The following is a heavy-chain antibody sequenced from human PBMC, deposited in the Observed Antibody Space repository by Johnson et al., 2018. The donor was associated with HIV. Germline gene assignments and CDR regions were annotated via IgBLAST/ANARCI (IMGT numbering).Heavy chain of an antibody. J-gene: IGHJ3*02. Sequence: QVQLVESGGGLVQPGGSLRLSCAASGFTFSSYAIHWVRQAPGRGLEWVAVLWNDGNNEYYSDSVQGRFSISTDNSKNTLYLQMNNLRVEDMGVYYCAKGLYYYDSSDYDVPEIWGLGTTVAVSS. D-gene: IGHD3-22*01. CDR1: GFTFSSYA. V-gene: IGHV3-33*06. CDR3: AKGLYYYDSSDYDVPEI. CDR2: LWNDGNNE.